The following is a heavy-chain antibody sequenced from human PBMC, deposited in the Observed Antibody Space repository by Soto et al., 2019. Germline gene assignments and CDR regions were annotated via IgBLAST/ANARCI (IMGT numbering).Heavy chain of an antibody. CDR1: GFTFSSYW. D-gene: IGHD4-17*01. CDR2: IKQDGSEK. J-gene: IGHJ4*02. CDR3: ARDPYGDYFDY. V-gene: IGHV3-7*03. Sequence: GGSLRLSCAASGFTFSSYWMSWVRQAPGKGLEWVANIKQDGSEKYYVDSVKGRFTISRDNAKNSLYLQMNSLRAEDSAVYYCARDPYGDYFDYWGQGTLVTVSS.